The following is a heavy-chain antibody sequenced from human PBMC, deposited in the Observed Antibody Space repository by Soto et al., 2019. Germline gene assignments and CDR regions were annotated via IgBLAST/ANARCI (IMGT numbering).Heavy chain of an antibody. CDR1: GFTFSSYW. V-gene: IGHV3-74*01. Sequence: PGGSLRLSCAASGFTFSSYWMHWVRQAPGKGLVWVSRINSDGSSTSYADSVKGRFTISRDNAKNTLYLQMNSLRAEDTAVYYCARTPIYYYGMDVWGQGTTVTVSS. CDR3: ARTPIYYYGMDV. CDR2: INSDGSST. J-gene: IGHJ6*02.